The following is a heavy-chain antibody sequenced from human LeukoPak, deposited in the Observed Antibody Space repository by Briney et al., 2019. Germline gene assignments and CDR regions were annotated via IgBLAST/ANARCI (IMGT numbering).Heavy chain of an antibody. V-gene: IGHV3-30*18. D-gene: IGHD3-3*01. CDR2: ISYDGSNK. Sequence: GGSLRLSCAASGFTFSSYGMHWVRQAPGKGLEWVAVISYDGSNKYYADSVKGRFTISRDNSKNTLYLQMNSLRAEDTAVYYCAKDVTIFGVVIRFDYWGQGTLVTVSS. J-gene: IGHJ4*02. CDR3: AKDVTIFGVVIRFDY. CDR1: GFTFSSYG.